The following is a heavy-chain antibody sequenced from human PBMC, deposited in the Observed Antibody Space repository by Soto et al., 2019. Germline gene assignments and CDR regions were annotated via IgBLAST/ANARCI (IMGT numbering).Heavy chain of an antibody. CDR1: GFTFSSYS. Sequence: EVQLVESGGGLVQPGGSLRLSCAASGFTFSSYSMNWVRQAPGKGLEWVSYISSSSSTIYYADSVKGRFTISRDNAMNSLYLQMNSLRAEDTAVYYCARDQQYDFWSGYPPDAFDIWGQGTMVTVSS. CDR2: ISSSSSTI. CDR3: ARDQQYDFWSGYPPDAFDI. D-gene: IGHD3-3*01. J-gene: IGHJ3*02. V-gene: IGHV3-48*01.